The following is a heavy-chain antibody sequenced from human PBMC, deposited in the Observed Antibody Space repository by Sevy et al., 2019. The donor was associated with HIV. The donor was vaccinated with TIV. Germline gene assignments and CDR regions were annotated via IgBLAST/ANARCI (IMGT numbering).Heavy chain of an antibody. CDR3: ARASSSSWYGGAFDI. D-gene: IGHD6-13*01. J-gene: IGHJ3*02. CDR1: GDSVSSNSAA. Sequence: SQTLSLTCAISGDSVSSNSAAWSWIRQSPSRGLEWLGRTFYRSKWYNDYALSVRSRITINPDTSKNQFSLQLNSVTPDDTALYYCARASSSSWYGGAFDIWGQWTMVTVSS. V-gene: IGHV6-1*01. CDR2: TFYRSKWYN.